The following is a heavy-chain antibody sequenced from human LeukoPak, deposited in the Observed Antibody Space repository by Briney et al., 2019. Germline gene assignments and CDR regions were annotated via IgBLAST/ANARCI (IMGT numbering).Heavy chain of an antibody. Sequence: ASVKVSCKASGYTFTGYYIHWVRQAPGQGLEWMGWINPNSGGTNYAQKFQGRVTMTRDTSISTAYMELSRLRSDDTAVYYCARECRSTSCYGGGPYYYYGMDVWGQGTTVTVSS. D-gene: IGHD2-2*01. CDR1: GYTFTGYY. V-gene: IGHV1-2*02. J-gene: IGHJ6*02. CDR2: INPNSGGT. CDR3: ARECRSTSCYGGGPYYYYGMDV.